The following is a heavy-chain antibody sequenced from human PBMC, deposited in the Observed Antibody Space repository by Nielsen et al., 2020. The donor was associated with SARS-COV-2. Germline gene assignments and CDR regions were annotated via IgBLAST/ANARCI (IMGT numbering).Heavy chain of an antibody. CDR3: ARAPLDYYYYYYMDV. V-gene: IGHV3-30*03. CDR1: GFSFSSYG. Sequence: GASLKISCAASGFSFSSYGMHWVRQAPGKGLEWVAVISYDGSNKYYADSVKGRFTISRDNSKNTLYLQMNSLRAEDTAVYYCARAPLDYYYYYYMDVWGKGTTVTVSS. CDR2: ISYDGSNK. J-gene: IGHJ6*03.